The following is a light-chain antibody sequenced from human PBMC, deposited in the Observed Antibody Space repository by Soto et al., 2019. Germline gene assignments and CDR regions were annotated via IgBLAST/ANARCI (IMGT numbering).Light chain of an antibody. J-gene: IGKJ1*01. CDR2: GAS. V-gene: IGKV3-20*01. Sequence: EIVLTQSAGILSSSPGDRATLSCRASQSVSSSYLAWYQQKPGQAPRLLIYGASSRATGIPDRFSGSGSGTDFTLTISRLEPEDFAVYYCQQYGSSPLTFGQGTKVEIK. CDR3: QQYGSSPLT. CDR1: QSVSSSY.